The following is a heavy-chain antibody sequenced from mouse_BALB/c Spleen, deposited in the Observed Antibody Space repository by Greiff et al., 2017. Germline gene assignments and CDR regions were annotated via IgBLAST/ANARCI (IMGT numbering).Heavy chain of an antibody. Sequence: EVQLVESGGGLVQPGGSRKLSCAASGFTFSSFGMHWVRQAPEKGLEWVAYISSGSSTIYYADTVKGRFTISRDNPKNTLFLQMTSLRSEDTAMYYCARSGPLVRGMDYWGQGTSVTVSS. D-gene: IGHD2-14*01. CDR2: ISSGSSTI. CDR3: ARSGPLVRGMDY. V-gene: IGHV5-17*02. J-gene: IGHJ4*01. CDR1: GFTFSSFG.